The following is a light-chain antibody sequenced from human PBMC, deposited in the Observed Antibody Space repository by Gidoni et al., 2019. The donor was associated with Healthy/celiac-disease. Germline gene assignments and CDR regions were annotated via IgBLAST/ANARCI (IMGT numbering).Light chain of an antibody. Sequence: QSVLTQPPSVSGAPGQRVTISCPGSSSNIGAGYDVHWYQQIPGTAPKLLIYGNSNRPSGVPDRFSGSKSGTSASLAITGLQAEDEADYYCQSYDSSLSGYVFGTGTKVTV. CDR3: QSYDSSLSGYV. CDR1: SSNIGAGYD. CDR2: GNS. V-gene: IGLV1-40*01. J-gene: IGLJ1*01.